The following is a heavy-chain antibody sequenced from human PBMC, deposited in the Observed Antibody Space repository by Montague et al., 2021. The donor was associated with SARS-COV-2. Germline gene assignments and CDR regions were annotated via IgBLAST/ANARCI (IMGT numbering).Heavy chain of an antibody. CDR2: ISQSGSM. CDR3: ARGQQGVNRVLVVIGFYYYMDV. CDR1: GGSFSGIY. V-gene: IGHV4-34*01. J-gene: IGHJ6*03. D-gene: IGHD3-22*01. Sequence: SETLSLTCAVSGGSFSGIYWYWGCQPPGAGQEWMGEISQSGSMNYNSSPTSRVPILVDTSKNQFSLKLTSVTAADTAVYDCARGQQGVNRVLVVIGFYYYMDVWGKGTTVTVSS.